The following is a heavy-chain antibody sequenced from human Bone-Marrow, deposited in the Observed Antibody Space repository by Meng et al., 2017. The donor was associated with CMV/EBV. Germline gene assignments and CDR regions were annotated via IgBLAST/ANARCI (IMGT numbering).Heavy chain of an antibody. D-gene: IGHD3-16*01. V-gene: IGHV4-59*01. CDR2: GNYRGST. Sequence: SETLSLTCTVSGGFISNFYWSWIRQPPGKGLEWIGFGNYRGSTNYNPSLKSRTTISVNTSKNQFSLRLSSVTAADTAVYFCARDPATGPRGDYFDSWDQGTLVTVSS. CDR3: ARDPATGPRGDYFDS. CDR1: GGFISNFY. J-gene: IGHJ4*02.